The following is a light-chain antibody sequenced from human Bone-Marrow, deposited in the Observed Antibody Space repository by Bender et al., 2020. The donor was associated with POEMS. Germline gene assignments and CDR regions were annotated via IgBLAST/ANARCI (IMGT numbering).Light chain of an antibody. V-gene: IGLV2-11*01. CDR1: SSDVGGYNY. Sequence: QSALTQPRSVSGSPGQSVTISCTGTSSDVGGYNYVSWYKHHPGKAPQLMIYDVSRRPSGVPDRISGSKSGYTASLTISGLQAEDEADYYCCSYAGSSTVVFGGGTKLTVL. CDR3: CSYAGSSTVV. J-gene: IGLJ2*01. CDR2: DVS.